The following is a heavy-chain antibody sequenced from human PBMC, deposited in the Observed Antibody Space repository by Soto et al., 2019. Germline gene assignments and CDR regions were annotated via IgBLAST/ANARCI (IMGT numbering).Heavy chain of an antibody. D-gene: IGHD3-22*01. CDR2: ISGSGGSS. CDR3: AKGQKPDYNIPDGIDV. J-gene: IGHJ3*01. Sequence: GGSLRLSCAASGFAFSNYAMTWVRQPPGKGLEWVSVISGSGGSSYYADSVKGRFTVSRDNSRNTLYLQMNSLRAEDTAVYYCAKGQKPDYNIPDGIDVWGQGTMVTVSS. CDR1: GFAFSNYA. V-gene: IGHV3-23*01.